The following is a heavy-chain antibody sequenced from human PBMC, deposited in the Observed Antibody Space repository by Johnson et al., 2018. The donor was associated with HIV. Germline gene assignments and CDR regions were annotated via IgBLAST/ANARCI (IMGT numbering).Heavy chain of an antibody. CDR2: INWNSGTI. CDR1: GFTFDDYG. D-gene: IGHD3-22*01. Sequence: VQLVESGGGVVRPGGSLRLPCAASGFTFDDYGMSWVRQAPGKGLEWVSGINWNSGTIGYADSVKDRFTISRDNAKNSLYLQMNSLRAEDTALYYCARDLGYYDDRSGHDAFDIWCQGTRVTVSS. V-gene: IGHV3-20*04. J-gene: IGHJ3*02. CDR3: ARDLGYYDDRSGHDAFDI.